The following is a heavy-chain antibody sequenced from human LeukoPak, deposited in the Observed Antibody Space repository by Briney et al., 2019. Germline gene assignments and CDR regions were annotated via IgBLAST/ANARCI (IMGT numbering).Heavy chain of an antibody. Sequence: GGSLRLSCAASGFTFSYYYMSGVRQAPGKGLEWVANIKEDGSEKYYVDSVNGRFTISRANAKTSLYMQMNSLRAEDTAVYFCSRDRSMVFWGQGTLVTVSS. V-gene: IGHV3-7*03. D-gene: IGHD3-10*01. CDR1: GFTFSYYY. CDR3: SRDRSMVF. CDR2: IKEDGSEK. J-gene: IGHJ4*02.